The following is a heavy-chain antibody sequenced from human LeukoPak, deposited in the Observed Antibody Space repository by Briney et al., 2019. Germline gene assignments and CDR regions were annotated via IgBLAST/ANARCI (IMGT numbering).Heavy chain of an antibody. V-gene: IGHV1-69*13. CDR3: ARVRFGESSDWSFDL. D-gene: IGHD3-10*01. CDR2: IITIFDTA. CDR1: GGTFSNYA. Sequence: ASVKVSCKASGGTFSNYAISWVRQAPGQGLEWMGGIITIFDTASYAEKFQGRVTITADESTSTAYMELNSLRSEDTAVYYCARVRFGESSDWSFDLWGRGTLVTVSS. J-gene: IGHJ2*01.